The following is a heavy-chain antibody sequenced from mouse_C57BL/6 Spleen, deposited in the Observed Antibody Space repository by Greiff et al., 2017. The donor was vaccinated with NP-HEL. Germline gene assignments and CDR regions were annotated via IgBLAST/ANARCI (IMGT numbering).Heavy chain of an antibody. CDR1: GYTFTSYW. D-gene: IGHD2-4*01. V-gene: IGHV1-50*01. CDR3: ARKGVYDYDGH. CDR2: IDPSDSYT. J-gene: IGHJ2*01. Sequence: VQLQQPGAELVKPGASVKLSCKASGYTFTSYWMQWVKQRPGQGLEWIGEIDPSDSYTNYNQKFKGKATLTVDTSSSTAYMQLSSLTSEDSAVYYCARKGVYDYDGHWGQGTTLTVSS.